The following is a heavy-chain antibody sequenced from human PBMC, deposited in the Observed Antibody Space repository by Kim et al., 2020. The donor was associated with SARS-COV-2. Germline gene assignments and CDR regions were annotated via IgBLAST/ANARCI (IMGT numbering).Heavy chain of an antibody. CDR3: VKVSIAALGADY. V-gene: IGHV3-7*03. J-gene: IGHJ4*02. Sequence: FYVDSVKGRFTISRDKAENSLYLQMNNLRAEDTAIYYCVKVSIAALGADYWGQGTLVTVSS. D-gene: IGHD2-21*01.